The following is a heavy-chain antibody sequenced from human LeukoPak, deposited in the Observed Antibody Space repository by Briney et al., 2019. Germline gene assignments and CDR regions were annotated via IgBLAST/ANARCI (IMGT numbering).Heavy chain of an antibody. D-gene: IGHD1-26*01. CDR1: GGSISSYY. CDR3: ARHVKWELYFDY. Sequence: SETLSLTCTVPGGSISSYYWSWIRQPPGKALEWIGYIYYSGSTNYSPSLKSRVAISVDTSKNQFSLKLSSVTAADTAVYYCARHVKWELYFDYWGQGTLVTVSS. J-gene: IGHJ4*02. V-gene: IGHV4-59*08. CDR2: IYYSGST.